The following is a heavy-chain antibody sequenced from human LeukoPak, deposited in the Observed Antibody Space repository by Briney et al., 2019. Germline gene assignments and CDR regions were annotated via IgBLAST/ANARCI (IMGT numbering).Heavy chain of an antibody. V-gene: IGHV1-18*01. CDR3: ARVGTFDRKFDY. J-gene: IGHJ4*02. Sequence: ASVKVSCKASGYTFTSYGISWVRQAPGQGLEWMGWIRAYNGNTNYAQKLQGRVTMTTDTSTNTAYMELRSLRSDDTAVYYCARVGTFDRKFDYWGQGTLVTVSS. CDR1: GYTFTSYG. D-gene: IGHD2/OR15-2a*01. CDR2: IRAYNGNT.